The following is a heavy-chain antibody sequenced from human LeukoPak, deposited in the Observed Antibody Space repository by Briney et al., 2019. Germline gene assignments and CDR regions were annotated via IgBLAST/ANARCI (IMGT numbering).Heavy chain of an antibody. CDR2: ISYDGSNK. CDR1: GLTFSSYG. V-gene: IGHV3-30*18. J-gene: IGHJ3*02. D-gene: IGHD4-17*01. Sequence: GGSLRLSCAASGLTFSSYGMHWVRQAPGKGLEWVAVISYDGSNKYYADSVKGRFTISRDNSKNTLYLQMNSLRAEDTAVYYCAKLAVYYGDINQPPDAFDIWGQGTMVTVSS. CDR3: AKLAVYYGDINQPPDAFDI.